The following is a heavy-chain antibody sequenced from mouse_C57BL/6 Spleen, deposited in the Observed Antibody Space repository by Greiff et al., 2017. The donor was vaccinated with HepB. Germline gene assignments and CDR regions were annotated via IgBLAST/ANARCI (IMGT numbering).Heavy chain of an antibody. Sequence: EVMLVESGTVLARPGASVKMSCKTSGYTFTSYWMHWVKQRPGQGLEWIGAIYPGNSDTSYNQKFKGKAKLTAVTSASTAYMELSSLTNEDSAVYYCTRRDYGLYYAMDYWGQGTSVTVSS. J-gene: IGHJ4*01. D-gene: IGHD2-4*01. V-gene: IGHV1-5*01. CDR3: TRRDYGLYYAMDY. CDR1: GYTFTSYW. CDR2: IYPGNSDT.